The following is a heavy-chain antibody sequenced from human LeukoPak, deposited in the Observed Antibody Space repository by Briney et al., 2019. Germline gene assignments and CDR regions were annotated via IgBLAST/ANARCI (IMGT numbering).Heavy chain of an antibody. J-gene: IGHJ4*02. Sequence: SVKVSCKASGGTFSSYAISWVRQAPGRGLKWMGRIIPILGIANYAQKFQGRVTITADKSTSTAYMELSSLRSEDAAVYYCARGVNYYDSSGYYPTSPYYFDYWGQGTLVTVSS. CDR3: ARGVNYYDSSGYYPTSPYYFDY. CDR2: IIPILGIA. V-gene: IGHV1-69*04. CDR1: GGTFSSYA. D-gene: IGHD3-22*01.